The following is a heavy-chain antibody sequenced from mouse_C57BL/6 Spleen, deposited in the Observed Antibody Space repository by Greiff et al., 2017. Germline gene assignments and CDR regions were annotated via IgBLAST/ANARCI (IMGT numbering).Heavy chain of an antibody. Sequence: VMLVESGAELVKPGASVKISCKASGYTFTDYYINWVKQRPGQGLEWIGKIGPGSGSTYYNEKFKGKATLTADKSSSTAYMQLSSLTSEDSVVYFCARKEYSNPTLYAMDYWGQGTSVTVSS. CDR3: ARKEYSNPTLYAMDY. D-gene: IGHD2-5*01. CDR2: IGPGSGST. J-gene: IGHJ4*01. CDR1: GYTFTDYY. V-gene: IGHV1-77*01.